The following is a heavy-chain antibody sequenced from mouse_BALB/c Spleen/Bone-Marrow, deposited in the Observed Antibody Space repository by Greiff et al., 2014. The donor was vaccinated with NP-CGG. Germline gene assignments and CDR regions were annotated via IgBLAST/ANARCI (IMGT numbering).Heavy chain of an antibody. D-gene: IGHD2-1*01. CDR2: INPSNGRT. Sequence: QVQLQQPGAELVKPGASVKLSCKASGYTFTTYWMQWVKQRPGQGLEWIGEINPSNGRTNYNEKFKRKATLTVDKSSSTAYMQLSSLTSEDSAVYYCARGDGKYAFAYWGQGTLVTVS. V-gene: IGHV1S81*02. CDR3: ARGDGKYAFAY. J-gene: IGHJ3*01. CDR1: GYTFTTYW.